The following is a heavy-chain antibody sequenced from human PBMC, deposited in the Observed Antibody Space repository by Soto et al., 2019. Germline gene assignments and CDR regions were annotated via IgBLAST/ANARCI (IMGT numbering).Heavy chain of an antibody. Sequence: QLQLQESGPGLVKPSETLSLTCSVSDDSINSDKYYWGWIRQPPGKGLEWIGSIYYRGNAYYNPSLQTRVTIALDKSKSQFSLKLNSVTAADSAVYFCARLEVLATISYYFDFWGPGALVTVSS. D-gene: IGHD2-8*02. CDR3: ARLEVLATISYYFDF. J-gene: IGHJ4*02. CDR1: DDSINSDKYY. V-gene: IGHV4-39*01. CDR2: IYYRGNA.